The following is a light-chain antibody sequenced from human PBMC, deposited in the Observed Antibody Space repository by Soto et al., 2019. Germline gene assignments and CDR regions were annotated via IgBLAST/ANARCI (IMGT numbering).Light chain of an antibody. CDR3: QQYDSYLT. V-gene: IGKV3D-15*01. Sequence: EIVMTQSPATLSVSPGERATLSCRASQSVNIYLAWYQQKPGQAPRLLIFGASSRATGIPARFSGSGSGTEFTLTINRLEPEDFAVYYCQQYDSYLTFGPGT. J-gene: IGKJ3*01. CDR2: GAS. CDR1: QSVNIY.